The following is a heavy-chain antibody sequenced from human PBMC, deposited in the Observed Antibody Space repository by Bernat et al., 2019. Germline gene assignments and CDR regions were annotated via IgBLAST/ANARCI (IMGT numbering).Heavy chain of an antibody. CDR3: TREDLVAWFDP. J-gene: IGHJ5*02. CDR2: IRSKAYGGTT. CDR1: GFTFGDYA. Sequence: EVQLVESGGGLVQPGRSLRLSCTASGFTFGDYAMSWFRQAPGKGLEWVGFIRSKAYGGTTEYAASVKGRFTISRDDSKSIAYLQMNSLKAEDTAVYYCTREDLVAWFDPWGQGTLVTVSS. V-gene: IGHV3-49*03.